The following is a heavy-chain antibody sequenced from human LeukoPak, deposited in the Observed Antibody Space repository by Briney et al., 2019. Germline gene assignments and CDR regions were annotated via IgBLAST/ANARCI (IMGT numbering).Heavy chain of an antibody. CDR2: ITDDGYNT. CDR1: GFTFSAFA. V-gene: IGHV3-23*01. D-gene: IGHD6-19*01. CDR3: AKDLSYTSGASDH. J-gene: IGHJ4*02. Sequence: GGSLRLPCAASGFTFSAFAMTWVRQAPGKGLEWVSTITDDGYNTYSADSVKGRITFSRDNSKNTLSLQLRSLRAEDTAVYYCAKDLSYTSGASDHWGQGTLVTVSS.